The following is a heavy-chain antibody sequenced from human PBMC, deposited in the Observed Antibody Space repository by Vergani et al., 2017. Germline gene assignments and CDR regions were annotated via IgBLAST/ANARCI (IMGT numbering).Heavy chain of an antibody. Sequence: EVQLLESGGGLVQPGGSLRLSCAASGFTFSSYAMSWVRQAPGKGLEWVSAISGSGGSTYYADSVKGRFSTSRDNSKNTLYLQMNSLRADDTAVYYCARARFQEARYYFYGMDVWGQGTTVTVSS. J-gene: IGHJ6*02. CDR2: ISGSGGST. CDR3: ARARFQEARYYFYGMDV. D-gene: IGHD3-10*01. V-gene: IGHV3-23*01. CDR1: GFTFSSYA.